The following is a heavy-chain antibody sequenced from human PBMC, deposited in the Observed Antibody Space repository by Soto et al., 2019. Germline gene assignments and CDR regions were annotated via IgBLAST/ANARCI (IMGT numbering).Heavy chain of an antibody. J-gene: IGHJ4*02. CDR3: ARGYYDSSGYTGFDY. D-gene: IGHD3-22*01. Sequence: LRLSCAASGFTFSDYYMSWIRQAPGKGLEWVSYISSSSSYTNYADSVKGRFTISRDNAKNSLYLQMNSLRAEDTAVYYCARGYYDSSGYTGFDYWGQGTLVTVSS. V-gene: IGHV3-11*06. CDR1: GFTFSDYY. CDR2: ISSSSSYT.